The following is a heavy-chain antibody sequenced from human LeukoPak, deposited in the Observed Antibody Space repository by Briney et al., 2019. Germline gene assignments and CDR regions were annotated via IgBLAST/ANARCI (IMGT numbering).Heavy chain of an antibody. D-gene: IGHD3-3*01. CDR2: INPNSGGT. CDR1: GYTFTGYY. Sequence: ASVTVSCKASGYTFTGYYMHWVRQAHGQGLEWMGWINPNSGGTNYAQKFQGRVTMTRDTSISTAYMELSRLRSDDTAVYYCARDPTYYDFWSGYYTKEGFDPWGQGTLVTVSS. J-gene: IGHJ5*02. CDR3: ARDPTYYDFWSGYYTKEGFDP. V-gene: IGHV1-2*02.